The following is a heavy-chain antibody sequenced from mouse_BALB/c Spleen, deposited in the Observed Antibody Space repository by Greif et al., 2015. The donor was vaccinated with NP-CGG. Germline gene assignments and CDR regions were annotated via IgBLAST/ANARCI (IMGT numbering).Heavy chain of an antibody. J-gene: IGHJ4*01. CDR2: IFPGNINT. CDR1: GYTFTSYY. CDR3: TRDAMDY. Sequence: QVQLQHPGPELVKPGASVRISCKASGYTFTSYYIHWVKQRPGQGLEWIGWIFPGNINTKYNEKFKGKATLTADKSSSTVYMQLSSLTSEDSAVYFCTRDAMDYWGQGTSVTVST. V-gene: IGHV1S56*01.